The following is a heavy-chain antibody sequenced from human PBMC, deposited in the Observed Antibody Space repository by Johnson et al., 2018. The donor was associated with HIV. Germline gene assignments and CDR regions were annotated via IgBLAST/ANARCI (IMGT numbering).Heavy chain of an antibody. D-gene: IGHD3-10*01. J-gene: IGHJ3*02. V-gene: IGHV3-48*03. CDR2: ISSSGSTI. CDR3: ARDELLWFGEGSGAFDI. Sequence: VQLVESGGGVVQPGRSLRLSCAASGFTFSSYEMNWVRQAPGKGLEWVSYISSSGSTIYYADSVKVRFTIPRDNANNSLYLKMNSLRAEDTAVYYCARDELLWFGEGSGAFDIWGQGTMVTVSS. CDR1: GFTFSSYE.